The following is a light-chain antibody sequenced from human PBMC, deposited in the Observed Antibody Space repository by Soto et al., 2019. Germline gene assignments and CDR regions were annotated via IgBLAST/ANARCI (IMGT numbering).Light chain of an antibody. Sequence: QSALTQPASVSGSPGQSITISCTGTSSDIGIYNYVSWYQQHPGKAPKLMIYEVSNRPSGVSNRFSGSKSGNTASLTISGLQAEDEADYYCTSYTSSSLYVFGTGTKVTVL. CDR2: EVS. V-gene: IGLV2-14*01. CDR1: SSDIGIYNY. J-gene: IGLJ1*01. CDR3: TSYTSSSLYV.